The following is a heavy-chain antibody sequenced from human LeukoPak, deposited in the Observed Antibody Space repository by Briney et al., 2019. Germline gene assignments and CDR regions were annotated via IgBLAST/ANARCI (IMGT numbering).Heavy chain of an antibody. V-gene: IGHV3-23*01. D-gene: IGHD6-13*01. J-gene: IGHJ6*03. CDR2: ISDSGGST. Sequence: GGSLRLSCAASGFIFTNYAMTWVRQAPGKGLEWVSAISDSGGSTYYADSVKGRFIISRDNSKNTLYLQMNSLRAEDTAVYYCAKIAAAALWGYYYYMDVWGKGTTVTVSS. CDR3: AKIAAAALWGYYYYMDV. CDR1: GFIFTNYA.